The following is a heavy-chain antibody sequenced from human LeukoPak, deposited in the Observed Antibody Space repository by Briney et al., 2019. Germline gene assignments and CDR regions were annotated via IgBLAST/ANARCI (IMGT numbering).Heavy chain of an antibody. CDR1: GFTFSSYA. V-gene: IGHV3-21*01. Sequence: GSLRLSCAASGFTFSSYAMSWVRQAPGKGLEWVSSITVTTTFIYYADSVKGRFTISRDNAKNSLYLQMNTLRVEDTAVYYCARDLPGELGRGVFDIWGQGTMVTVSS. CDR3: ARDLPGELGRGVFDI. J-gene: IGHJ3*02. D-gene: IGHD1-1*01. CDR2: ITVTTTFI.